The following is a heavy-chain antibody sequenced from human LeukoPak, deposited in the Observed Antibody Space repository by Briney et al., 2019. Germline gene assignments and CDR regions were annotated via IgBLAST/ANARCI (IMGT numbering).Heavy chain of an antibody. CDR2: IRGSGGDI. Sequence: PGGSLRLSCAASGFTFSDYYMGWIRQAPRKGLEWVSYIRGSGGDIHYADSVKGRFTISRDNAKSSLYLQMNGLRAEDTAVYYCARDIVAAGLFFDYWGQGTLVTVSS. V-gene: IGHV3-11*04. D-gene: IGHD6-13*01. CDR3: ARDIVAAGLFFDY. J-gene: IGHJ4*02. CDR1: GFTFSDYY.